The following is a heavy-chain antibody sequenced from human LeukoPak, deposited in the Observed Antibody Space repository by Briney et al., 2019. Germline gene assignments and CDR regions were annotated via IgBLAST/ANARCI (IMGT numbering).Heavy chain of an antibody. V-gene: IGHV4-4*07. CDR3: ARSLRFLEWH. CDR2: IYTSGTT. D-gene: IGHD3-3*01. CDR1: GGSISNYY. Sequence: SGTLSLTCVVSGGSISNYYWNWIRQPAGKGLEWIGRIYTSGTTNYNPSLKSRVSMSVDTSKNQFSLKLSSVTAADTAVYYCARSLRFLEWHWGQGTLVTVSS. J-gene: IGHJ4*02.